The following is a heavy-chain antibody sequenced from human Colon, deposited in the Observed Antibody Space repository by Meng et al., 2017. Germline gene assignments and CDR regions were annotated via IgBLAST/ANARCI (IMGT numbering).Heavy chain of an antibody. J-gene: IGHJ4*02. D-gene: IGHD5-18*01. CDR3: ARDHGYSYGLPLDY. CDR2: TYYRSKWYN. CDR1: GDSVSSNTAA. Sequence: HVQLQQSGPALWNPWGTLSLTVVTHGDSVSSNTAAWNWIWQSPSRGLEWLGRTYYRSKWYNEYAVSVKSRMTFNADTSKNQVSLQVNSVTPEDTAVYYCARDHGYSYGLPLDYWGQGILVTVSS. V-gene: IGHV6-1*01.